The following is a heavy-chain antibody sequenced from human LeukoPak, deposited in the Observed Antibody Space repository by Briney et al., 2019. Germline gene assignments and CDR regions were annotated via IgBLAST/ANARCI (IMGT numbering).Heavy chain of an antibody. CDR1: GFTFSNSW. Sequence: GVSLTLSCAAWGFTFSNSWMMWLRQAPGKGREWVGRIKNKTDHGTTEFGARVKRSLTISREDSKNTLYLQMNSLKTEDTGVYYCTTDYSFGELSYYYHMDVGGKGTTVTISS. CDR3: TTDYSFGELSYYYHMDV. D-gene: IGHD3-16*02. CDR2: IKNKTDHGTT. V-gene: IGHV3-15*01. J-gene: IGHJ6*03.